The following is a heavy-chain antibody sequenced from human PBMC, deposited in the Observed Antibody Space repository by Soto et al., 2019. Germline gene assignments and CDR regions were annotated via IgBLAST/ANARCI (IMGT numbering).Heavy chain of an antibody. D-gene: IGHD3-10*01. CDR2: INHSGST. J-gene: IGHJ6*02. Sequence: PSETLSLTCAVYGGSFSGYYWSWIRQPPGKGLELIGEINHSGSTNYNPSLKSRVTISVDTSQNQFSLKLSSVTAADTAVSYCATGQDGSGSYCMDVWGQGTTVIVSS. CDR1: GGSFSGYY. CDR3: ATGQDGSGSYCMDV. V-gene: IGHV4-34*01.